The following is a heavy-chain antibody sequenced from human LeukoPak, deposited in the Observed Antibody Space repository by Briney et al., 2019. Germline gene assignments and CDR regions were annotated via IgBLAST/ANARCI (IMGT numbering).Heavy chain of an antibody. Sequence: GASVKVSCKASGYTLTSYYMHWVRQAPGQGLEWMGIINPSGGSTSYAQKFQGRVTMTRDTSTSTVYMELSSLRSEDTAVYYCARHRPFITMVRGVTPPTGMDVWGKGTTVTVSS. CDR2: INPSGGST. CDR3: ARHRPFITMVRGVTPPTGMDV. J-gene: IGHJ6*04. V-gene: IGHV1-46*01. CDR1: GYTLTSYY. D-gene: IGHD3-10*01.